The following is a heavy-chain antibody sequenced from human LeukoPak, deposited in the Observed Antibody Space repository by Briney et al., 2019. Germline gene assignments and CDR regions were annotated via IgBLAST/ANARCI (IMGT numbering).Heavy chain of an antibody. D-gene: IGHD5-18*01. J-gene: IGHJ4*02. Sequence: ASVKVSCKASGYTFTSYDINWVRQAPGQGLEWMGWMNPNSGNTGYAQKFQGRVTMTRNTSISTDYMELSSLRSEDTAVYYCARRNTGVVAGLDCWGQGTLVTVSS. CDR1: GYTFTSYD. CDR3: ARRNTGVVAGLDC. V-gene: IGHV1-8*01. CDR2: MNPNSGNT.